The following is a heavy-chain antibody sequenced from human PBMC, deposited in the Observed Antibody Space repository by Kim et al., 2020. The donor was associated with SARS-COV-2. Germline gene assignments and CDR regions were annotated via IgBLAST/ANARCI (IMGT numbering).Heavy chain of an antibody. J-gene: IGHJ4*02. Sequence: GGYLRLSCAASGFTFSSYGMHWVRQAPAKGLEWVAVISYDGSNKYYADSVKGRFTISRDNSKNTLYLQMNSLRAEDTAVYYCAKDREGDSSGFFDYWGQGTLVTVSS. V-gene: IGHV3-30*18. CDR3: AKDREGDSSGFFDY. D-gene: IGHD3-22*01. CDR2: ISYDGSNK. CDR1: GFTFSSYG.